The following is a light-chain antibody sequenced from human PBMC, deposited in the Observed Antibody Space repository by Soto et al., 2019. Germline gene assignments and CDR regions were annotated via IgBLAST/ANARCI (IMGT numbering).Light chain of an antibody. J-gene: IGKJ1*01. CDR1: QSVSSN. CDR3: QQYGSSGT. Sequence: IVMTRSPASLSVSTLEIVTLFFRASQSVSSNLAWYQQKPGQAPSLLIYGAASRATGIPDRFSGSGSGTDFTLTISRLEPEDFAVYYCQQYGSSGTFGQGTKV. CDR2: GAA. V-gene: IGKV3-20*01.